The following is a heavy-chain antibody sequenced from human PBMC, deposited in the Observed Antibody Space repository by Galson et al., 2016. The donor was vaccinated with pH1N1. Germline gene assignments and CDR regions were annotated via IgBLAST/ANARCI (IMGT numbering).Heavy chain of an antibody. J-gene: IGHJ4*02. CDR2: VYWDDDK. D-gene: IGHD2-15*01. CDR3: ARQLGGCTDGSCQSRRSDF. CDR1: GFSLSTRRVG. Sequence: PALVKPTQTLTLTCTFSGFSLSTRRVGVGWIRQPPGKALEWLALVYWDDDKRYSPSLTTRLTITQDTSRNQVVLTMTNMHPVDTGTYYCARQLGGCTDGSCQSRRSDFWGQGNLVIVSS. V-gene: IGHV2-5*02.